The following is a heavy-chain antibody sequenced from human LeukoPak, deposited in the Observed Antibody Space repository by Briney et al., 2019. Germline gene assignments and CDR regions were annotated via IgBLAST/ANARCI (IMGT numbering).Heavy chain of an antibody. J-gene: IGHJ4*02. D-gene: IGHD1-26*01. CDR3: ARHPYSGSYHFDY. CDR2: INPNSGGT. V-gene: IGHV1-2*02. Sequence: ASVTVSFTASGYTFTGYYMHWVRQAPGQGLEWMGWINPNSGGTNSAQKFQGRVTMTRDTSISTAYMELSRLTSDDTAVYYCARHPYSGSYHFDYWGQGTLVTVSS. CDR1: GYTFTGYY.